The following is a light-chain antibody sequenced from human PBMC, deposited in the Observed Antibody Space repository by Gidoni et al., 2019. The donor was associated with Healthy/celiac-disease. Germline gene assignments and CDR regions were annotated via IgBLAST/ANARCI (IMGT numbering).Light chain of an antibody. Sequence: SFELTQDPAVSVALGHTVMITCQGDSLRSYYASWYQQNPGQAPVLVIYGKNNRPSAIPDRFSGSSSGNTASLTITGAQAEDEADYYCNSRDSSGNHPVVFGGGTKLTVL. V-gene: IGLV3-19*01. CDR2: GKN. CDR3: NSRDSSGNHPVV. J-gene: IGLJ2*01. CDR1: SLRSYY.